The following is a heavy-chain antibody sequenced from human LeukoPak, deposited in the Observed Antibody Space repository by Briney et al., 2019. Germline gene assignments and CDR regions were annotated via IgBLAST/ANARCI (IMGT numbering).Heavy chain of an antibody. D-gene: IGHD3-22*01. CDR2: IIPILGIA. Sequence: GASVPVSFKASGGTFSSYAISWVRQAPGQGLEWMGRIIPILGIANYAQKFQGRVTITADKSTSTAYMELSSLRSEDTAVYYCASLSHYYDSSGYSDYWGQGTLVTVSS. J-gene: IGHJ4*02. V-gene: IGHV1-69*04. CDR3: ASLSHYYDSSGYSDY. CDR1: GGTFSSYA.